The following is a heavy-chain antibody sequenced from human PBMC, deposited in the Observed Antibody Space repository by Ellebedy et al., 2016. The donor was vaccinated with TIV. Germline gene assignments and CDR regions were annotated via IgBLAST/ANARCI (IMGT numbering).Heavy chain of an antibody. V-gene: IGHV3-74*01. CDR3: ARSDWFDP. Sequence: GESLKISCAASGFSISAYWMHWVRQAPGKGLMRVSRIKNDGSTVSYADSVKGRFTVSRDNAKNTLYLQMNSLRVEDTAVYHCARSDWFDPWGQGTLVTVSS. CDR1: GFSISAYW. J-gene: IGHJ5*02. CDR2: IKNDGSTV.